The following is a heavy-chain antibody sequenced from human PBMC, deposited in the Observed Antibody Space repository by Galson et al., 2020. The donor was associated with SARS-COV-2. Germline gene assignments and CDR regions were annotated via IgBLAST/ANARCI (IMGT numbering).Heavy chain of an antibody. D-gene: IGHD6-19*01. CDR3: TTRLAVDETGGDFVY. CDR1: GFIFSDSA. V-gene: IGHV3-73*01. Sequence: GGSLRLSCETSGFIFSDSAMHRVRQASGKGVEWIGRMRSRTNKHATSYVASERGRFIISREVSKNTAFLQLNSLKIEDTAVYYCTTRLAVDETGGDFVYWSQGTLVTVSS. CDR2: MRSRTNKHAT. J-gene: IGHJ4*02.